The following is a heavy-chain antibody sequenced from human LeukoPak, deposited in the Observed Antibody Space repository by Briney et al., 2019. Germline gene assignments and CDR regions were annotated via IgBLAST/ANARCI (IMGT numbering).Heavy chain of an antibody. D-gene: IGHD1-26*01. V-gene: IGHV3-30-3*01. CDR2: ISDNGSNK. CDR3: ARGRPGANTALDD. CDR1: GFTFRTYA. J-gene: IGHJ4*02. Sequence: PGGSLRLSCAASGFTFRTYAMYWVRQAPGKGLEWVTCISDNGSNKFYADSVKGRFTVSRDNSKSTLYLQMNSLRPEDTAVYYCARGRPGANTALDDWGQGTLVTVSS.